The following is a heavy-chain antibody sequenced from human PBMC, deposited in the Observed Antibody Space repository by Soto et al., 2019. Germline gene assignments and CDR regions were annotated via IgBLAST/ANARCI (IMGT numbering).Heavy chain of an antibody. CDR3: TRGPETTFHY. V-gene: IGHV3-49*04. J-gene: IGHJ4*02. CDR1: GFTFGDYA. CDR2: IRSKAYGGTT. D-gene: IGHD4-17*01. Sequence: VRLSCTASGFTFGDYAMSWVRQAPGKGLEWVGFIRSKAYGGTTEYAASVKGRFTISRDDSKSIAYLQMNSLKTEDTAVYYCTRGPETTFHYWGQGTLVTVSS.